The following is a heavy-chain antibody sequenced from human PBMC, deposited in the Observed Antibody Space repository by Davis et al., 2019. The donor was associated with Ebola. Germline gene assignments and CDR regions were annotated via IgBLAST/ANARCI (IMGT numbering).Heavy chain of an antibody. D-gene: IGHD3-22*01. V-gene: IGHV1-8*01. CDR3: ARVPTMIVVATDWGMDV. CDR1: GYTFTSYD. J-gene: IGHJ6*02. Sequence: AASVKVSCKASGYTFTSYDINWVRQATGQGLEWMGWMNPNSGNTDYAQKFQGRVTMTRNTSISTAYMELSSLRSEDTAVYYCARVPTMIVVATDWGMDVWGQGTTVTVSS. CDR2: MNPNSGNT.